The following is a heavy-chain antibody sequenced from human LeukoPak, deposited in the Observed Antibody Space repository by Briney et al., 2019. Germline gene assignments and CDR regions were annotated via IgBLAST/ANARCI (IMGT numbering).Heavy chain of an antibody. CDR2: ISAYNGNT. J-gene: IGHJ4*02. Sequence: EASVKVSCKASGYTFTSYGISLVRQAPGQGLEGMGWISAYNGNTTYAQKLQCRVTMTTDTSTSTAYMELRRLRSDDTAVYYCARGGGYDESSSDFDYWGQGTLVTVSS. CDR3: ARGGGYDESSSDFDY. D-gene: IGHD5-12*01. V-gene: IGHV1-18*01. CDR1: GYTFTSYG.